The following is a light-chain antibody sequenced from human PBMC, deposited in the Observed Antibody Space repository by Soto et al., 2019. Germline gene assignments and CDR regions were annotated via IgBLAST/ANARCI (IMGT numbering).Light chain of an antibody. V-gene: IGKV3-11*01. CDR2: GAS. CDR1: QSVSSS. Sequence: EIVLTQSPATLSLSPGERATLSCRASQSVSSSLAGYQQKPGQAPRLLIYGASNRATGIPARFSGSGSGTDFALTISSLEPEDFAVYYCQQRSNWPPYTFGQGTKLEIK. CDR3: QQRSNWPPYT. J-gene: IGKJ2*01.